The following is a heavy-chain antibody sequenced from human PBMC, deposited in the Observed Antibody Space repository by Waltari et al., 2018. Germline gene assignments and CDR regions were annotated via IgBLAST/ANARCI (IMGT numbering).Heavy chain of an antibody. J-gene: IGHJ5*02. CDR1: GYSFTSYW. CDR2: IDPGDPAS. V-gene: IGHV5-51*01. Sequence: EVQLVQSGAEVKKPGESLKISCKGSGYSFTSYWIGWVRQMPGKGLEWVGMGCIDPGDPASRDSPSFQGQVTVAADKSISTGYLQWSSLKASDTAMYYCARRQVYGSGGSCYFWWFDPWGQGTLVTVSS. D-gene: IGHD2-15*01. CDR3: ARRQVYGSGGSCYFWWFDP.